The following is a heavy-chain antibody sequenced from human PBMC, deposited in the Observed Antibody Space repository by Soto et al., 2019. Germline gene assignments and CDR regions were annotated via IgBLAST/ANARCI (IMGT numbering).Heavy chain of an antibody. CDR1: GGSISSSSYY. J-gene: IGHJ4*02. CDR3: ARLGYNPPWADY. CDR2: IYYSGST. Sequence: SETLSLTCTVSGGSISSSSYYWGWIRQPPGKGLEWIGSIYYSGSTYYNPSLKSRVTISVDTSKNQFSLKLSSVTAADTAVYYCARLGYNPPWADYWGQGTLVTVSS. V-gene: IGHV4-39*01. D-gene: IGHD5-12*01.